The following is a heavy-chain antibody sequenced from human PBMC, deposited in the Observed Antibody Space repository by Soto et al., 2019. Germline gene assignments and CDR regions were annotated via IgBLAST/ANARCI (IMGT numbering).Heavy chain of an antibody. CDR1: GYSFTSYW. V-gene: IGHV5-51*01. D-gene: IGHD3-10*01. Sequence: PGESLKISCKGSGYSFTSYWIGWVRQMPGKGLEWMGIIYPGDSDTRYSPSFQGQVTISADKSISTAYLQWSSLKASDTAMYYCARLGYYGSGSNEQHDAFDIWGQGTMVTVSS. J-gene: IGHJ3*02. CDR3: ARLGYYGSGSNEQHDAFDI. CDR2: IYPGDSDT.